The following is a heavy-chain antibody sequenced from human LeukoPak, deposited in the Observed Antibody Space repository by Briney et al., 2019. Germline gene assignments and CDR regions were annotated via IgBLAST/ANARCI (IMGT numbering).Heavy chain of an antibody. J-gene: IGHJ4*02. Sequence: GSLRLSCAASGFTFSSYAMSWVRQAPGKGLEWIGSIYYSGSTYYNPSLKSRVTISVDTSKNQFSLKLSSVTAADTAVYYCARDYGDYYFDYWGQGTLVTVSS. CDR3: ARDYGDYYFDY. D-gene: IGHD4-17*01. CDR1: GFTFSSYA. V-gene: IGHV4-39*01. CDR2: IYYSGST.